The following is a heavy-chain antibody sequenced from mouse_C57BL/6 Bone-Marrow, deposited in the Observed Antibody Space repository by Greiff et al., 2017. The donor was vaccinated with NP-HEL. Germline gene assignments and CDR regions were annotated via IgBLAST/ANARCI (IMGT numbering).Heavy chain of an antibody. D-gene: IGHD2-1*01. J-gene: IGHJ2*01. Sequence: QVQLQQPGAELVKPGASVKLSCKASGYTFTSYWMHWVKQRPGQGLEWIGMIHPNSGSTNYNEKFKSKATLTVDKSSSTAYMQLSSLTSEDSAVYYCASFYYGNSYLDYWGQGTTLTVSS. CDR3: ASFYYGNSYLDY. CDR2: IHPNSGST. CDR1: GYTFTSYW. V-gene: IGHV1-64*01.